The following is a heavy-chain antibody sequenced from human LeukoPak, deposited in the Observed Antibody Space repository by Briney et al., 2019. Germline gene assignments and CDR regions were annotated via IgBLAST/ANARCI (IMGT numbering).Heavy chain of an antibody. Sequence: PGGSLRLSCAASGFTFSSYSMNWVRQAPGKGLEWVSYISSSSSTIYCADSVKGRFTISRDNAKNSLYLQMNSLRDEDTAVYYCARDGGLVVVAAHFDYWGQGTLVTVSS. CDR1: GFTFSSYS. CDR2: ISSSSSTI. V-gene: IGHV3-48*02. D-gene: IGHD2-15*01. CDR3: ARDGGLVVVAAHFDY. J-gene: IGHJ4*02.